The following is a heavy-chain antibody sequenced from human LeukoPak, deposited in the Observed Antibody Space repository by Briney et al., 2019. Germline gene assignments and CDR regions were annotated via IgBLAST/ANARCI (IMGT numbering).Heavy chain of an antibody. V-gene: IGHV4-39*07. D-gene: IGHD3-22*01. CDR2: IYHSGST. Sequence: PSETLSLTCTVAGDSISSSSYSWGWFRQPPEKGLEWIGSIYHSGSTYYNPSLKSRVTISVDTSKNQFSLKLSSVTAADTAVYYCARELHSSGYNANWFDPWGQGTLVTVSS. CDR1: GDSISSSSYS. J-gene: IGHJ5*02. CDR3: ARELHSSGYNANWFDP.